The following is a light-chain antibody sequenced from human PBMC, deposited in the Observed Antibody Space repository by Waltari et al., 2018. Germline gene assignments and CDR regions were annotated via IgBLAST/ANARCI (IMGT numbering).Light chain of an antibody. CDR2: NTY. V-gene: IGKV3-20*01. J-gene: IGKJ1*01. CDR3: QHNVRLPVT. CDR1: QSVGRS. Sequence: EIVLTQSPGTLSLSPGERATLSCRASQSVGRSLVWYQQKPGQAPRLVIYNTYTRATGNPDRFSGSGSGTDVSLTISRLEPEYFAVYYCQHNVRLPVTFGQGTKVEIK.